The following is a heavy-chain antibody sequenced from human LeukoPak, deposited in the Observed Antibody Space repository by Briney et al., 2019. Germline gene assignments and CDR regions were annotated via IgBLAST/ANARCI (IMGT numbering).Heavy chain of an antibody. CDR1: GGSISSYY. CDR2: IYTSGST. CDR3: ARDLVDSSGWSNWFDP. Sequence: SETLSLTCTVSGGSISSYYWSWIRQPAGKGLEWIGRIYTSGSTNYNPSLKSRVTMSVDTSKNQFSLKLSSVTAADTAVYYCARDLVDSSGWSNWFDPWGRGTLVTVSS. D-gene: IGHD6-19*01. J-gene: IGHJ5*02. V-gene: IGHV4-4*07.